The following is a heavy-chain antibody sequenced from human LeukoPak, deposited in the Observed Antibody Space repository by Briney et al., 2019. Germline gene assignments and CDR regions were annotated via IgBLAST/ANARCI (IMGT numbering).Heavy chain of an antibody. CDR2: IKQDGSEK. V-gene: IGHV3-7*01. J-gene: IGHJ4*02. Sequence: PGGSLRLSCAASGFTFSSYWMSWVRQAPGKGLEWVANIKQDGSEKYYVDSVKGRFTISRDNAKNSLYLQMNSLRAEDTAVYYCARGVVAVAGTWYFDYWGQRTMVTVSS. D-gene: IGHD6-19*01. CDR3: ARGVVAVAGTWYFDY. CDR1: GFTFSSYW.